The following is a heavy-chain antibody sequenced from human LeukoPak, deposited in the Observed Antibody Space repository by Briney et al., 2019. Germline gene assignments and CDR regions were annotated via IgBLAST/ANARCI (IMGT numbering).Heavy chain of an antibody. J-gene: IGHJ4*02. V-gene: IGHV3-7*01. CDR1: GFTFSNTW. D-gene: IGHD6-13*01. Sequence: GGSLRLSCAAFGFTFSNTWMSWVRQAPGKGLEWVANIKQDGSEKYYVDSVKGRFTISRDNAKNSLYLQMNSLRAEDTAVYYCARVAYSIPYYFDYWGQGTLVTVSS. CDR3: ARVAYSIPYYFDY. CDR2: IKQDGSEK.